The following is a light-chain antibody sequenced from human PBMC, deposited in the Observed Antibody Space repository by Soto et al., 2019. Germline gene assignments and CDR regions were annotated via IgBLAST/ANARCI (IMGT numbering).Light chain of an antibody. CDR2: GVS. J-gene: IGKJ1*01. CDR1: QSINNKY. V-gene: IGKV3-20*01. Sequence: EIVLTQSPGTLSLSPGERATLSCRASQSINNKYLAWYQQEPGQTPRLLIHGVSIRATGIQDRFSGSGSGTDFTLTISRLEPEDFAVYYCQLYSGSPWTFGQGTKVEIK. CDR3: QLYSGSPWT.